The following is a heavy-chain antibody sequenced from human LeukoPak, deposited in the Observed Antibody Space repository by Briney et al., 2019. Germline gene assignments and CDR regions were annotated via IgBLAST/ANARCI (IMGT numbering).Heavy chain of an antibody. CDR3: AKAVMIVVVHDVFDI. D-gene: IGHD3-22*01. V-gene: IGHV3-23*01. CDR1: GFTFSSYA. CDR2: ISGSGGST. J-gene: IGHJ3*02. Sequence: TGGSLRLSCAASGFTFSSYAMSWVRQAPGKGLEWVSAISGSGGSTYYADSVKGRFTISRDNSKNTLYLQMNSLRAEDTAVYYCAKAVMIVVVHDVFDIWGQGTMVTVSS.